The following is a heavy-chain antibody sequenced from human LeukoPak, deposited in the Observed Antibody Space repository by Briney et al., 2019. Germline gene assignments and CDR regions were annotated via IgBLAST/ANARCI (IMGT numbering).Heavy chain of an antibody. CDR1: GFTFSSYE. D-gene: IGHD1-26*01. J-gene: IGHJ4*02. V-gene: IGHV3-48*03. Sequence: PGGSLRLSCAAPGFTFSSYEMNWVRQAPGKGLEWVSYISSSGSTIYYADSAKGRFTISRDNAKNSLYLQMNSLRAEDTAVYYCARWTWDHDLFDYWGQGTLVTVSS. CDR3: ARWTWDHDLFDY. CDR2: ISSSGSTI.